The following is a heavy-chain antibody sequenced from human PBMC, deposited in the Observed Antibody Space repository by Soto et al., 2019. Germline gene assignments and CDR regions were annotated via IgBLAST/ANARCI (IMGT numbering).Heavy chain of an antibody. CDR2: ISAYNGNT. D-gene: IGHD3-3*01. Sequence: EASVKVSCKASGYTFTSYGISWVRQAPGQGLEWMGWISAYNGNTNYAQKLQGRVTMTTDTSTSTAYMELRSLRSDDTAVYYCARDMDDFWSGYYFYYMDVWGKGTTVTVSS. CDR3: ARDMDDFWSGYYFYYMDV. V-gene: IGHV1-18*01. CDR1: GYTFTSYG. J-gene: IGHJ6*03.